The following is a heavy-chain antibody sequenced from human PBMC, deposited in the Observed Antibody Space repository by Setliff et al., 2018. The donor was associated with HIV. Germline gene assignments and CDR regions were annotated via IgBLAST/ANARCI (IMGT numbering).Heavy chain of an antibody. CDR2: IYYSGST. Sequence: PSETLSLTCAVSGGSISSNNWWSWVRQPPGKGLEWIGSIYYSGSTYYNPSLKSRVTISVDTSKNQFFLKLSSVTAADTAVYYCARDPWAVAGTGYFQHWGQGTLVTVSS. D-gene: IGHD6-19*01. CDR3: ARDPWAVAGTGYFQH. J-gene: IGHJ1*01. V-gene: IGHV4-4*02. CDR1: GGSISSNNW.